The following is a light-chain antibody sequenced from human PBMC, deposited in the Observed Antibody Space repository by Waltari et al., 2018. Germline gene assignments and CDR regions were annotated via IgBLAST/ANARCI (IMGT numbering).Light chain of an antibody. CDR2: YVS. V-gene: IGLV2-14*03. J-gene: IGLJ3*02. Sequence: QSALTQPASVSGSPGQSITISCTGTSSYVGTSNYVSWYQQHPCKAPQLLIYYVSSRPSGVSYRFSGSKSGNTASLTISGLQAEDEADYYCSSYITTNTLELFGGGTSLTVL. CDR1: SSYVGTSNY. CDR3: SSYITTNTLEL.